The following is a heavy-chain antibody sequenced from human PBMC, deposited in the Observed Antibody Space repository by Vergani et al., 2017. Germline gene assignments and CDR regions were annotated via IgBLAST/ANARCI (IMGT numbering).Heavy chain of an antibody. CDR3: AKGGPNLGSGGLYFCFHY. CDR2: TRYDGIVE. D-gene: IGHD3-10*01. V-gene: IGHV3-30*02. J-gene: IGHJ4*02. CDR1: GFTFTNYG. Sequence: QVQLVESGGGVVQPGGSPRLSCAASGFTFTNYGMHWVRQAPGKGLEWVAFTRYDGIVEYYGDSVRGRFTISRDNSKNTLYLQMNRLTTEDTAMYYCAKGGPNLGSGGLYFCFHYWGQGTRVTVSS.